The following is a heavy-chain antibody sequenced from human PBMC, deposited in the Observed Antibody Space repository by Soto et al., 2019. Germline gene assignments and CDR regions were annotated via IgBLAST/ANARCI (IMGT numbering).Heavy chain of an antibody. D-gene: IGHD2-15*01. Sequence: QVQLQESGPGLVKPSQTLSLTCTVSGGSMNSGGYCWSWIRQHPGEGLEWIGCISYGGTTSYNPSLKSRVIISVDTSKNQFSLKLTSMTAADTAVYYCSRGILVWGQGTLITVSS. CDR3: SRGILV. J-gene: IGHJ4*02. CDR1: GGSMNSGGYC. CDR2: ISYGGTT. V-gene: IGHV4-31*03.